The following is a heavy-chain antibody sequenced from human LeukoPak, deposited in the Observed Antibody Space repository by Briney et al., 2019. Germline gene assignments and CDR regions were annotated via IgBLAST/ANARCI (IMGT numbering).Heavy chain of an antibody. CDR1: GGSMSSYY. D-gene: IGHD3-3*01. CDR2: IYYTGST. Sequence: SETLSLTCTVSGGSMSSYYWSWVRQPPEKGLEWIGYIYYTGSTNYNPSLKSRVTISVDTSKNQFSLKLSSVTAADTAVYYCARASRITIFGVATNYMDVWGKGTTVTVSS. J-gene: IGHJ6*03. CDR3: ARASRITIFGVATNYMDV. V-gene: IGHV4-59*01.